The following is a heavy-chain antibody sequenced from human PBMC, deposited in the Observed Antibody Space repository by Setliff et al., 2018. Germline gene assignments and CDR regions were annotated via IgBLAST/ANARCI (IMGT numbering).Heavy chain of an antibody. CDR3: ARLGWDGLRYHGLDV. D-gene: IGHD3-10*01. V-gene: IGHV4-34*01. J-gene: IGHJ6*02. Sequence: PSETLSLTCTVYGVSFSDYYWGWVRQSPGKGLDWIGEINHSGTTNYDPSLEGRISISVDTSKRQFSLKLTSVTAADMAVYYCARLGWDGLRYHGLDVWGQGTTVTVSS. CDR1: GVSFSDYY. CDR2: INHSGTT.